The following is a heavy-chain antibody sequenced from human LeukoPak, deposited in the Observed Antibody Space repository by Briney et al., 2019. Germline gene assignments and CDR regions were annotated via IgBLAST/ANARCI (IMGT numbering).Heavy chain of an antibody. CDR1: GFTFSSYA. D-gene: IGHD3-10*01. CDR2: ISYDGSNK. Sequence: GGSLRLSCAASGFTFSSYAMHWVRQAPGKGLEWVAVISYDGSNKYYADSVKGRFTISRDNAKKSLYLQMNSLRAEDTAVYCCASPSTGSGSYHYWGQGTLVTVSS. V-gene: IGHV3-30-3*01. CDR3: ASPSTGSGSYHY. J-gene: IGHJ4*02.